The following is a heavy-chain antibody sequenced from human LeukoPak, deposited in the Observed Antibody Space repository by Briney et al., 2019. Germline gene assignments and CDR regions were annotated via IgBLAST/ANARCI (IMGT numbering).Heavy chain of an antibody. CDR1: GGSVSTYY. J-gene: IGHJ3*02. V-gene: IGHV4-59*02. CDR2: IDYSAST. CDR3: ARDSRRELLHAFDI. D-gene: IGHD1-26*01. Sequence: SETLSLTCTVSGGSVSTYYWSWIRQPPGKGLEWIAYIDYSASTNYNPSLKSRVTISVDTSKNQFSLKLSSVTAADTAVYYCARDSRRELLHAFDIWGQGTMVTVSS.